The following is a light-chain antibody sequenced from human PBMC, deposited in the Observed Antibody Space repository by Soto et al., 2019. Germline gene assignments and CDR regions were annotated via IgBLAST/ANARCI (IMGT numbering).Light chain of an antibody. Sequence: EIVMTQSPATVSVSPGERATLSCRATQSVGSSLAWYQQKPGQAPRLLIYGASTRASGIPARFSGSGSGTEFTLTISSLQSEDFAVYFCQQYSNWPPITFGQGIRLEI. CDR2: GAS. V-gene: IGKV3-15*01. CDR1: QSVGSS. CDR3: QQYSNWPPIT. J-gene: IGKJ5*01.